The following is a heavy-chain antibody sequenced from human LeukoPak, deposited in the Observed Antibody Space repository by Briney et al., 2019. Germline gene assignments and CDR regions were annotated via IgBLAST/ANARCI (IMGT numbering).Heavy chain of an antibody. CDR3: AKVSSHSERDS. V-gene: IGHV3-23*01. D-gene: IGHD6-19*01. Sequence: GESLTLSCAVSGFTFNTYGMSWVRQAPGKGLEGVSAISGSGGTTHYADSVKGRFTISRDKSKKTLYLQMNSLRAEDTAVYYCAKVSSHSERDSWGQGTLVTVSS. CDR1: GFTFNTYG. J-gene: IGHJ4*02. CDR2: ISGSGGTT.